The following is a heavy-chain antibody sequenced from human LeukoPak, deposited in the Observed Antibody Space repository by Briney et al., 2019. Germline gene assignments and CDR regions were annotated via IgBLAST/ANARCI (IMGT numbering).Heavy chain of an antibody. Sequence: GVLRLSCAASGFTFSSYSMNWVRQAPGKGLEWVSSISSSSSYIYYADSVKGRFTISRDNAKNSLYLQMNSLRAEDTAVYYCAREPYYDILTGYRIPVYWGQGTLVTVSS. CDR3: AREPYYDILTGYRIPVY. J-gene: IGHJ4*02. CDR1: GFTFSSYS. CDR2: ISSSSSYI. D-gene: IGHD3-9*01. V-gene: IGHV3-21*01.